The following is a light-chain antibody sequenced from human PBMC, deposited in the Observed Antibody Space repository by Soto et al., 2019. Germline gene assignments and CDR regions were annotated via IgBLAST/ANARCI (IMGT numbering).Light chain of an antibody. Sequence: QSALTLPASVSGSPGQSITISCTGTSSDVGGYNYVSWYQQHPGKAPKLMIYDVSNRPSGVSNRFSGSKSGNTASLTISWLQAEDEADYYCSSYSSSSTLVFGGGTKLTVL. CDR2: DVS. V-gene: IGLV2-14*01. CDR1: SSDVGGYNY. J-gene: IGLJ2*01. CDR3: SSYSSSSTLV.